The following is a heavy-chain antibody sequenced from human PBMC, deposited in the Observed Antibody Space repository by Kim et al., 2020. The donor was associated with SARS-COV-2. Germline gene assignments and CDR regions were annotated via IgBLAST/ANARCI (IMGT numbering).Heavy chain of an antibody. J-gene: IGHJ6*02. CDR2: INHSGST. Sequence: SETLSLTCAVYGGSFSGYYWSWIRQPPGKGLEWIGEINHSGSTNYNPSLKSRVTISVDTSKNQFSLKLSSVSAADTAVYDCSRGQYHGDHYYAMDVCG. D-gene: IGHD3-10*01. V-gene: IGHV4-34*01. CDR1: GGSFSGYY. CDR3: SRGQYHGDHYYAMDV.